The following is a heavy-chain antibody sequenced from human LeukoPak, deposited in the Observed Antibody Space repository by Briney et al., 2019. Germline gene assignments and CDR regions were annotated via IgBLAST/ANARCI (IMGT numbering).Heavy chain of an antibody. CDR2: IRESGGGT. CDR1: GFTLSNYD. CDR3: ARRGIVVRGFLIGLHKQAYYFDY. V-gene: IGHV3-23*01. J-gene: IGHJ4*02. Sequence: PGGSLRLSCAASGFTLSNYDMIWVRQAPGRGLEWVSGIRESGGGTYYTDSVKGRFTVSRDKSKNTLYLQMNSLRAEDTAVYYCARRGIVVRGFLIGLHKQAYYFDYWGQGALVTVSS. D-gene: IGHD3-10*01.